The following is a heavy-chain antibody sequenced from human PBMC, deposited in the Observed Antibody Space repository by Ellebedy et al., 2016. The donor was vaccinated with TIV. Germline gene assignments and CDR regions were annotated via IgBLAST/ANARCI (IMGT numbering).Heavy chain of an antibody. J-gene: IGHJ4*02. CDR3: ARGGYGDYVLDC. Sequence: GESLKISCAASGFIFNNYAMHWVRQAPGKGLEWVATISYDGMNKYYADSVKGRFTISRDNSENTLYLQMQSLRSDDTAMYYCARGGYGDYVLDCWGQGILVTVSS. D-gene: IGHD4-17*01. V-gene: IGHV3-30*04. CDR1: GFIFNNYA. CDR2: ISYDGMNK.